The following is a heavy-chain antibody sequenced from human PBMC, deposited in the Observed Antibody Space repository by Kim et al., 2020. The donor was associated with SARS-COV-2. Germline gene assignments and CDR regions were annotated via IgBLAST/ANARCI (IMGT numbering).Heavy chain of an antibody. Sequence: GGSLRLSCAASGFTFSSYGVHWVRQAPGKGLEWVALISSDGSNEHYADSVKGRITISRDNSKNTLYLHMNSLRVEDTAVYYCARDHSSGFNWFDPWGQGTLVTVSS. CDR3: ARDHSSGFNWFDP. J-gene: IGHJ5*02. V-gene: IGHV3-30*19. D-gene: IGHD5-18*01. CDR1: GFTFSSYG. CDR2: ISSDGSNE.